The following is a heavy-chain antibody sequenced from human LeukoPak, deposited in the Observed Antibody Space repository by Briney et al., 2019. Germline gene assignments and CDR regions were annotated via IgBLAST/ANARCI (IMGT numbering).Heavy chain of an antibody. CDR2: ISDSGGST. D-gene: IGHD1-7*01. V-gene: IGHV3-23*01. J-gene: IGHJ4*02. CDR1: GFTFSSYA. CDR3: ATSGELSSFDY. Sequence: GGSLRLSCAASGFTFSSYAMSWVRQAPGKGLEWVSAISDSGGSTYYADSVKGRFTISRDNSKNTLYLQMNSLRAEDTAVYYCATSGELSSFDYWGQGTLVTVSS.